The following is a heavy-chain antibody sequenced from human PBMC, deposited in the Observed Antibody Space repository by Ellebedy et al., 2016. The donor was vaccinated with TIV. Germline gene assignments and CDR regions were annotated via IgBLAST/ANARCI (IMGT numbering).Heavy chain of an antibody. D-gene: IGHD2-2*01. CDR2: ISTSGRTI. Sequence: GESLKIFCAASGFTFSDYYMSWIRQAPGKGLEWVSYISTSGRTIYYADSVKGRFTISRDNAKNSLYLQMKSLRAEDTAVYYCARDARFIDQQHNWFDPWGQGTLVTVSS. CDR3: ARDARFIDQQHNWFDP. J-gene: IGHJ5*02. V-gene: IGHV3-11*01. CDR1: GFTFSDYY.